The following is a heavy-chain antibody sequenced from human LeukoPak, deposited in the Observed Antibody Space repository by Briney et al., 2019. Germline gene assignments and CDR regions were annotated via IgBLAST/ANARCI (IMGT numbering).Heavy chain of an antibody. CDR1: GGSISSYY. CDR2: IYYSGST. CDR3: ARVHTMGYYFDY. J-gene: IGHJ4*02. D-gene: IGHD3-3*01. Sequence: PSETLSLTCTVSGGSISSYYWSWLRQPPGKGLEWIGYIYYSGSTNYNPSLKSRVTISVDTSKNQFSLKPSSVTAADTAVYYCARVHTMGYYFDYWGQGTLVTVSS. V-gene: IGHV4-59*01.